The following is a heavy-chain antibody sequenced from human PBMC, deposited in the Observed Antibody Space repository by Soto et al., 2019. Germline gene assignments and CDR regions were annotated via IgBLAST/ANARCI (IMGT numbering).Heavy chain of an antibody. J-gene: IGHJ4*02. CDR2: ISGSGGST. Sequence: EVQLLESGGGLVQPGGSRRLSCAASGFTFSSYAMSWVRQAPGKGLEWVSAISGSGGSTYYADSVKGRFTISRDNSKNTLYLQMNSLRAEDTAVYYCAKDRRKIVVVVAPALDYWGQGTLVTVSS. V-gene: IGHV3-23*01. CDR1: GFTFSSYA. CDR3: AKDRRKIVVVVAPALDY. D-gene: IGHD2-15*01.